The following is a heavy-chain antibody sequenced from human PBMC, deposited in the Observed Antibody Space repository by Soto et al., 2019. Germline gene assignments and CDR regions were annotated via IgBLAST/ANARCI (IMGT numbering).Heavy chain of an antibody. CDR2: LYSGGNT. CDR1: GFTVSSNY. J-gene: IGHJ3*02. Sequence: EVQLVESGGGLIQPGGSLRLSCAASGFTVSSNYMSWVRQAPGKGLEWVSLLYSGGNTYYADSVKGRFTISRDSSENTMYLQMNNLRAEDTAVYYCARAPYSGSYRSTHDAFDIWGQGTTVTVSS. D-gene: IGHD1-26*01. V-gene: IGHV3-53*01. CDR3: ARAPYSGSYRSTHDAFDI.